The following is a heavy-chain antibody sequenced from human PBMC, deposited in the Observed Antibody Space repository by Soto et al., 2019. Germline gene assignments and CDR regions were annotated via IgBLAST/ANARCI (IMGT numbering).Heavy chain of an antibody. Sequence: GGSLRLSCAASGFTFSSYAMSWVRQAPGKGLEWVSAISGSGGSTYYADSVKGRFTISRDNSKSTLYLQMNSLRAEDTAVYYCAKSTYYYGSGSYLSRTNWFDPWGQGTLVTVSS. J-gene: IGHJ5*02. CDR2: ISGSGGST. V-gene: IGHV3-23*01. CDR1: GFTFSSYA. D-gene: IGHD3-10*01. CDR3: AKSTYYYGSGSYLSRTNWFDP.